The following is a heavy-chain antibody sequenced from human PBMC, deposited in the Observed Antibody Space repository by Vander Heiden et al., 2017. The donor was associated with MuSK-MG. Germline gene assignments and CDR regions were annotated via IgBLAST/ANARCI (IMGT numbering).Heavy chain of an antibody. CDR2: INPNSGGT. V-gene: IGHV1-2*02. CDR3: ARDLGYCSGGSCLSFYYFDY. D-gene: IGHD2-15*01. Sequence: QVQLVQSGAEVKKPGASVKVSCKASGYTFTGYYMHWVRQAPGQGLEWMGWINPNSGGTNYAQKFQGRVTMTRDTSISTAYMELSRLRSDDTAVYYCARDLGYCSGGSCLSFYYFDYWGQGTLVTVSS. CDR1: GYTFTGYY. J-gene: IGHJ4*02.